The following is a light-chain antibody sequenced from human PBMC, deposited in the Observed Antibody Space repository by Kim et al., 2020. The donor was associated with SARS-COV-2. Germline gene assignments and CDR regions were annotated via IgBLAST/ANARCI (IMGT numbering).Light chain of an antibody. Sequence: ASVKLTCILSSGHSTYASAWHQQQPEQGPRYVMRVNSDGSHTKGDGIPDRFSGSGSGAERYLIISSLQSEDEADYYCQTWGTGIRVFGGGTQLTVL. CDR3: QTWGTGIRV. J-gene: IGLJ2*01. CDR1: SGHSTYA. V-gene: IGLV4-69*01. CDR2: VNSDGSH.